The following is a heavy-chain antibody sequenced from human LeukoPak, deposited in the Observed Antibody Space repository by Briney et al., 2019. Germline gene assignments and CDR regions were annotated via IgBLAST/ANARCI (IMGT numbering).Heavy chain of an antibody. D-gene: IGHD6-19*01. CDR3: ARGPAVAGTADFDY. CDR1: GFTVSSNY. V-gene: IGHV3-53*01. CDR2: IYSGGST. Sequence: GGSLRLSCAASGFTVSSNYMSWVRQAPGKGLEWVSVIYSGGSTYYADSVKGRFTISRDNSKNTLYLQMNSLRAEDTAVYYCARGPAVAGTADFDYWGQGTLVTVSS. J-gene: IGHJ4*02.